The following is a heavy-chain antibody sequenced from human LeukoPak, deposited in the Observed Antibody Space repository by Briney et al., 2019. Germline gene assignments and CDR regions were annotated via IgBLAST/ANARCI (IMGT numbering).Heavy chain of an antibody. CDR3: ARQPQPLYSSSSIDY. V-gene: IGHV1-69*13. CDR2: IIPIFGTA. CDR1: GGTFSSYA. Sequence: ASVKVSCKASGGTFSSYAISWVRQAPGQGLEWMGGIIPIFGTANYAQKFQGRVTITADESTSTAYMELSSLRSEDTAVYYCARQPQPLYSSSSIDYWGQGTLVTVSS. D-gene: IGHD6-13*01. J-gene: IGHJ4*02.